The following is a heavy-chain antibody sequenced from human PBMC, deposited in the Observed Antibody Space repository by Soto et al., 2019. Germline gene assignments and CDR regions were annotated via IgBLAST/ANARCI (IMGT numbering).Heavy chain of an antibody. D-gene: IGHD4-4*01. CDR1: GFIFTSYG. CDR3: ARSRDGYSFYFYYGMDG. J-gene: IGHJ6*02. CDR2: ILHDGSAE. Sequence: SLKLSGAASGFIFTSYGMHLVRQAPGKGLEWMALILHDGSAEYYADSVKGRFTISRDNSKNTLYLQMNSLTAEDTAVYYCARSRDGYSFYFYYGMDGWGQGTTVTVSS. V-gene: IGHV3-30*03.